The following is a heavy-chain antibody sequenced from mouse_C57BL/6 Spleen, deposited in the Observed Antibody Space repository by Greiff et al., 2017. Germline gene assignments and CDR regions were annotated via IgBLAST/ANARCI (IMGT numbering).Heavy chain of an antibody. CDR3: ARKGYYVGWYFDV. J-gene: IGHJ1*03. CDR1: GYSFTGYY. Sequence: VQLQQSGPELVKPGASVKISCKASGYSFTGYYMNWVKQSPEKSLEWIGEINPSTGGTTYNQKFKAKATLTVDKSSSTAYMQLKSLTSEDSAVYYCARKGYYVGWYFDVWGTGTTVTVSS. V-gene: IGHV1-42*01. CDR2: INPSTGGT. D-gene: IGHD2-3*01.